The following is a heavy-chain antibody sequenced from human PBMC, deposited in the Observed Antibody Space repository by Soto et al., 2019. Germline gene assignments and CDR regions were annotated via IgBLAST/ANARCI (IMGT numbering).Heavy chain of an antibody. CDR1: GGSISSGGYY. D-gene: IGHD3-10*01. J-gene: IGHJ6*02. V-gene: IGHV4-31*03. Sequence: SETLSLTCTVSGGSISSGGYYWSWIRQHPGKGLEWIGYIYYSGSTYYNPSLKSRVTISVDTSKNQFSLKLSSVTAADTAVYYCAGRGWAGYYGMDVWGQGTTVTVSS. CDR3: AGRGWAGYYGMDV. CDR2: IYYSGST.